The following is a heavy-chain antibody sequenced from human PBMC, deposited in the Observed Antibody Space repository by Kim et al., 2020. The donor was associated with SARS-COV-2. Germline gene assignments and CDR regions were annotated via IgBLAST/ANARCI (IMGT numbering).Heavy chain of an antibody. CDR3: ARDYYDSSGYQDAFDI. J-gene: IGHJ3*02. CDR1: GGSISSSSYY. Sequence: SETLSLTCTVSGGSISSSSYYWGWIRQPPGKGLEWIGSIYYSGSTYYNPSLKSRVTISVDTSKNQFSLKLSSVTAADTAVYYCARDYYDSSGYQDAFDIWGQGTMVTVSS. V-gene: IGHV4-39*02. D-gene: IGHD3-22*01. CDR2: IYYSGST.